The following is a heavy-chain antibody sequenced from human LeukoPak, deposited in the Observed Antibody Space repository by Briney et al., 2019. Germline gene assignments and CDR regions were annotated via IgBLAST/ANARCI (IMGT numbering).Heavy chain of an antibody. CDR2: IYTSGST. D-gene: IGHD6-13*01. CDR3: ARDQAAALDY. V-gene: IGHV4-61*02. Sequence: PSETLSLTCTVSGGSISSGSYYWSWIRQPAGKGLEWIGRIYTSGSTNYNPSLKSRVTISVDTSKNQFSLKLSSVTAADTAVYYCARDQAAALDYWGQGTLVTVSS. J-gene: IGHJ4*02. CDR1: GGSISSGSYY.